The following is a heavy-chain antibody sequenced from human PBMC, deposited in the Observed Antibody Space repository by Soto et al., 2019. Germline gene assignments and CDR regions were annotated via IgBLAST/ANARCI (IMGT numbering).Heavy chain of an antibody. CDR2: ISYDGSNK. V-gene: IGHV3-30-3*01. D-gene: IGHD2-8*01. CDR1: GFTFSSYA. CDR3: ARDGSFVQPKWGFSWFDP. Sequence: GGSLRLSCAASGFTFSSYAMHWVRQAPGKGLEWVAVISYDGSNKYYADSVKGRFTISRDNSKNTLYLQMNSLRAEDTAVYYCARDGSFVQPKWGFSWFDPWGQGILVTVSS. J-gene: IGHJ5*02.